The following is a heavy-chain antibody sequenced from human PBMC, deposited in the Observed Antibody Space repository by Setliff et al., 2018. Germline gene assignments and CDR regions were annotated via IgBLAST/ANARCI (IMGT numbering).Heavy chain of an antibody. CDR1: GGTFSSYA. CDR2: IIPIFGTA. J-gene: IGHJ1*01. CDR3: ARAAGSLTSDEYFHH. Sequence: GASVKVSCKASGGTFSSYAISWVRQAPGQGLEWMGGIIPIFGTANYAQKFQGRVTITADKSTSTAYMELSSLKSEDTAVYYCARAAGSLTSDEYFHHWGQGTLVTVSS. V-gene: IGHV1-69*06. D-gene: IGHD6-25*01.